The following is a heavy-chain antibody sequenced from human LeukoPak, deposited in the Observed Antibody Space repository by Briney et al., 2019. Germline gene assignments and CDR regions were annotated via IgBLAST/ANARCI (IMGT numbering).Heavy chain of an antibody. Sequence: PGGSLRLSCGASGFSVNTNYMSWVRQAPGKGLEWVSVTNSGGNTYYADSVKGRFTISRENSKNTLYLQMNSLRAEDMAVYYCAKDSAKKYDDYWGQGTLVTVSS. J-gene: IGHJ4*02. CDR3: AKDSAKKYDDY. V-gene: IGHV3-53*01. CDR1: GFSVNTNY. CDR2: TNSGGNT. D-gene: IGHD2/OR15-2a*01.